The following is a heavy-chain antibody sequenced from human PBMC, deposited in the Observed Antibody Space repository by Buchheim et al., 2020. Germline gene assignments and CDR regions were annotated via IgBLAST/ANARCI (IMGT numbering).Heavy chain of an antibody. J-gene: IGHJ4*02. CDR2: ISSSSAYI. CDR3: ARADTTGHYYLDY. Sequence: EVQLVESGGGLVKPGGSLRLSCAASGFTFTAYSITWVRQAPGKGLEWVSSISSSSAYIYYADSVKGRFTISIDNAKHIVYLQMNSLRAEDTAVYYCARADTTGHYYLDYWGQGTL. V-gene: IGHV3-21*06. D-gene: IGHD3-22*01. CDR1: GFTFTAYS.